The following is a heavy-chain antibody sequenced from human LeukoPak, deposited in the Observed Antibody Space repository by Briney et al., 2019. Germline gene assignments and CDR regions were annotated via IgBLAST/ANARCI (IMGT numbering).Heavy chain of an antibody. D-gene: IGHD3-10*01. CDR3: AAGSDTMAGFDY. CDR2: IIPIFGIA. J-gene: IGHJ4*02. CDR1: GGTFSSYA. Sequence: ASVKVSCKASGGTFSSYAISWVRQAPGQGLEWMGRIIPIFGIANYAQKFQGRVTITADKSKSTAYMELSSLRSEDTAVYYCAAGSDTMAGFDYWGQGTLVTVSS. V-gene: IGHV1-69*04.